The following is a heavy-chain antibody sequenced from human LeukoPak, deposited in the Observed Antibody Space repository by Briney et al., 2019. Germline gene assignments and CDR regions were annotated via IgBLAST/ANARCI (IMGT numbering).Heavy chain of an antibody. CDR2: INPNSGGT. Sequence: ASVKVSCKASGYTFTDYYMHWVRLAPGQGLEWMGWINPNSGGTNYVQKLQGWVTMTRDTSINTAYMELSRLTSDDTAVYYCARANFLYCSSTSCLFDYWGPGTLVTVSS. D-gene: IGHD2-2*01. CDR3: ARANFLYCSSTSCLFDY. V-gene: IGHV1-2*04. CDR1: GYTFTDYY. J-gene: IGHJ4*02.